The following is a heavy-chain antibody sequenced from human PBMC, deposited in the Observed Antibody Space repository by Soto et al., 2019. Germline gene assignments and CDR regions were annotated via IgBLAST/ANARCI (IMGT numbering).Heavy chain of an antibody. J-gene: IGHJ6*03. CDR2: INHSGST. Sequence: SETLSLTCAVYGGSFSGYYWSWIRQPPGKGLEWIGEINHSGSTNYNPSLKSRVTISVDTSKNQFSLKLSSVTAADTAVYYCARMRTIGHPTTVTSYYYYYYYMDVWGKGTTVTVSS. D-gene: IGHD4-17*01. CDR1: GGSFSGYY. CDR3: ARMRTIGHPTTVTSYYYYYYYMDV. V-gene: IGHV4-34*01.